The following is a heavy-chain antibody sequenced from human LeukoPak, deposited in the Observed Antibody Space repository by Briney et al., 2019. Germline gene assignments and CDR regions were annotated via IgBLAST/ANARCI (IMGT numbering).Heavy chain of an antibody. V-gene: IGHV1-2*02. CDR1: GYTFTGYY. J-gene: IGHJ3*02. Sequence: GASVKVSCKASGYTFTGYYMHWVRQAPGQGLEWMGWINPNSGGTNYAQKFQGRVTMTRDMSTSTVYMELSSLRSEDTAVYYCARVGYGITPDAFDIWGQGTMVTVSS. D-gene: IGHD3-10*01. CDR2: INPNSGGT. CDR3: ARVGYGITPDAFDI.